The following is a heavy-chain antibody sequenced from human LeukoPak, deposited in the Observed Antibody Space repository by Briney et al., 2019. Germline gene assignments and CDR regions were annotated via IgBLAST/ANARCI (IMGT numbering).Heavy chain of an antibody. V-gene: IGHV3-15*01. CDR3: TTAYYDILTGHPIFDY. CDR2: IKSKTDGGTT. Sequence: PGGSLRLSCAASGFTFSNAWMSWVRQAPGKGLEWVGRIKSKTDGGTTDYAAPVKGRFTISRDDSKNTLYLQMNSLKTEDTAVYYCTTAYYDILTGHPIFDYWGQGTLVTVSS. CDR1: GFTFSNAW. D-gene: IGHD3-9*01. J-gene: IGHJ4*02.